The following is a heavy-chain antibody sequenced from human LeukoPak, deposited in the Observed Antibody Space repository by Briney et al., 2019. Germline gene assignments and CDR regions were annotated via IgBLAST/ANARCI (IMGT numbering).Heavy chain of an antibody. CDR1: GGSISSYY. J-gene: IGHJ4*02. V-gene: IGHV4-30-4*08. CDR3: ARENGDYALNY. D-gene: IGHD4-17*01. Sequence: SETLSLTCTVSGGSISSYYWSWIRQPPGKGLEWIGYIYYSGSTYYNPSLKSRVTISVDTSKNQFSLKLSSVTAADTAVYYCARENGDYALNYWGQGTLVTVSS. CDR2: IYYSGST.